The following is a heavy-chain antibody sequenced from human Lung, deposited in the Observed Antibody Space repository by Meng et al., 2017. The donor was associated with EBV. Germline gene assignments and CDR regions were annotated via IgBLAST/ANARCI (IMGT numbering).Heavy chain of an antibody. CDR3: ARVEVGITSGDY. V-gene: IGHV1-18*01. D-gene: IGHD1-26*01. J-gene: IGHJ4*02. CDR2: ISAYNGNT. Sequence: QARLVRFGGRLKKPGASVTVSCKASGYTFTNDGITWVRQAPGQGLEWMGWISAYNGNTNYAQTLQGRLTMTTDTSTSTAYMELRSLRSDDTAVYYCARVEVGITSGDYWGQGTLVTVSS. CDR1: GYTFTNDG.